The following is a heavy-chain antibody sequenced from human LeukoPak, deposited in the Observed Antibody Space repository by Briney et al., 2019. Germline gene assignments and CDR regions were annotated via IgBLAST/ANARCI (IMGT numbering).Heavy chain of an antibody. J-gene: IGHJ6*03. D-gene: IGHD7-27*01. V-gene: IGHV4-39*07. CDR1: GGSISSSSYY. CDR3: ARGYNWGSPTRNFYYLDV. CDR2: VYYSGST. Sequence: SETLSLTCTVSGGSISSSSYYWGWIRQPPGKGLEWLGSVYYSGSTYYIPSLKSRVTISVDTSKNQFSLKLRSVTAADTAVYYCARGYNWGSPTRNFYYLDVWGKGTTVTVSS.